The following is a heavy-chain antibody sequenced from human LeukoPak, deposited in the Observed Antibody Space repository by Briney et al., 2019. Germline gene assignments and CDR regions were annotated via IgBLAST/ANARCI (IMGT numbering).Heavy chain of an antibody. CDR1: GFTVSSNH. CDR2: IYSGGST. J-gene: IGHJ6*02. CDR3: ARVGNYYYGMDV. V-gene: IGHV3-53*01. D-gene: IGHD1-26*01. Sequence: GGSLRLSCAASGFTVSSNHMSWVRQAPGKGLEWVSVIYSGGSTYYADSVKGRFTISRDNSKNTLYLQMNSLRAEDTAVYYCARVGNYYYGMDVWGQGTTVTVSS.